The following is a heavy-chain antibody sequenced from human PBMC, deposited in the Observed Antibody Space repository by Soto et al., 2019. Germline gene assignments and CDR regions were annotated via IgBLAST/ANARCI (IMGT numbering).Heavy chain of an antibody. D-gene: IGHD6-19*01. Sequence: ASVKVSCKASGFTFTAYGIHWVRQAPGQRLEWMGWINAGNGDTKYSQKFQGRVTISRDTSASTAYMELSSLRFEDSTVYFCVRAGSGWSFDYWGQGTLVTVSS. CDR2: INAGNGDT. V-gene: IGHV1-3*01. CDR1: GFTFTAYG. CDR3: VRAGSGWSFDY. J-gene: IGHJ4*02.